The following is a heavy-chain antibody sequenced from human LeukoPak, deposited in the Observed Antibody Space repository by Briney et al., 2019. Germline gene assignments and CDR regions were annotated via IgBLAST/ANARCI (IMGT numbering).Heavy chain of an antibody. D-gene: IGHD3-22*01. CDR3: ARDRYYYDSSGGRGLDY. V-gene: IGHV4-4*07. J-gene: IGHJ4*02. CDR1: GGSISSYY. Sequence: KASETLSLTCTVSGGSISSYYWSWIRQPAGKGLEWIGRIYNSGSTNYNPSLRSRVTMSVDTSKNQFSLKLSSVTAADTAVYYCARDRYYYDSSGGRGLDYWGQGTLVTVSS. CDR2: IYNSGST.